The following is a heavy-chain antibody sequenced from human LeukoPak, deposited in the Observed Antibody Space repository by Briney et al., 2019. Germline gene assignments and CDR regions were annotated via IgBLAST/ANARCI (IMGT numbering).Heavy chain of an antibody. D-gene: IGHD6-19*01. CDR3: ASAPYSSGWSGSGAFDI. V-gene: IGHV3-21*01. CDR1: GFTFSSYR. J-gene: IGHJ3*02. CDR2: ISSSSSYI. Sequence: GGSLRLSCAAYGFTFSSYRMKWVRQAPGKGLEWVTSISSSSSYIEYADSVKGRFTISRDNAKTSRYLQMTSLGAEGTAVCYCASAPYSSGWSGSGAFDIWGQGTMVTVSS.